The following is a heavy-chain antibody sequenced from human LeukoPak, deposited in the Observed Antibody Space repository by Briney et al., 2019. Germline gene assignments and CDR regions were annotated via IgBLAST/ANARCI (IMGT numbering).Heavy chain of an antibody. CDR1: GYSFTSFW. Sequence: GESLKISCKGSGYSFTSFWIGWVRQMPGKGLEWMGIINPGDSDTRYSPSFQGRVTISVDKSINIAYLQWGSLKASDTAVYYCTRSGGYYLSAFDLWGQGTMVTVSS. V-gene: IGHV5-51*01. J-gene: IGHJ3*01. CDR3: TRSGGYYLSAFDL. D-gene: IGHD3-22*01. CDR2: INPGDSDT.